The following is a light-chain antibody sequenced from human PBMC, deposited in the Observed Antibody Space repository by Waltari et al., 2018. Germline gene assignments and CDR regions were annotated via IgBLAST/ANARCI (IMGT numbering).Light chain of an antibody. J-gene: IGKJ2*01. CDR1: HDVGTY. Sequence: DIQMTQSPSSVSASIGDRVSFTCRASHDVGTYVTWYQQKPGKAPKLLIYAASTLQSGVPWRFSGSGSGTYFTFTISSLQAEDVAVYYCQQYDSTYTFGHGTKLEIK. CDR2: AAS. V-gene: IGKV1-12*01. CDR3: QQYDSTYT.